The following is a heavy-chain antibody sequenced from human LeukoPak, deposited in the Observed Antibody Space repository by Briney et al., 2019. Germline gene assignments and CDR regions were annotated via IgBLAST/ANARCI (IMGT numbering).Heavy chain of an antibody. Sequence: PSETLSLTCTVSGGSISSYYWSWIRQPPGKGLEWIGYIYYSGSTNYNPSLKSRVTISVDTSKNQFSLKLCSVTAADTAVYYCARHRGRIAVAGMDVWGQGTRVTVSS. CDR1: GGSISSYY. CDR2: IYYSGST. V-gene: IGHV4-59*08. D-gene: IGHD6-19*01. CDR3: ARHRGRIAVAGMDV. J-gene: IGHJ6*02.